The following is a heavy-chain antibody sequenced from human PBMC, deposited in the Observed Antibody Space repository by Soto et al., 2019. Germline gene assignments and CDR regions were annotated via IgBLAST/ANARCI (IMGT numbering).Heavy chain of an antibody. J-gene: IGHJ5*01. D-gene: IGHD4-17*01. Sequence: EVQLVESGGGVVRPGGSLRLACVVSGFSLDEYGMSWVRQAPGKGPEWVSGMHRNGNSKGYADSVKGRFTISRDDAKKSMSLKMNSLRAEDTSFYYGARDHRWGYEYGDYGDSWGHGTLVTVSS. V-gene: IGHV3-20*04. CDR2: MHRNGNSK. CDR1: GFSLDEYG. CDR3: ARDHRWGYEYGDYGDS.